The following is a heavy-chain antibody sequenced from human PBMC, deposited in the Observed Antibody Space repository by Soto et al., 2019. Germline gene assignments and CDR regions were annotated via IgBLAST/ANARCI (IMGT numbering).Heavy chain of an antibody. CDR3: TRGPRSTSTGTGAF. Sequence: PGGSLRLSCAASGFTFSMYWMHRVRQVPGKGPEWVSRINDDGTSTNYADSVKGRFTISRDNAKNTLYLQMNDLRAEDTAVYYCTRGPRSTSTGTGAFWGQGTLVTVSS. CDR2: INDDGTST. J-gene: IGHJ4*02. D-gene: IGHD1-1*01. V-gene: IGHV3-74*01. CDR1: GFTFSMYW.